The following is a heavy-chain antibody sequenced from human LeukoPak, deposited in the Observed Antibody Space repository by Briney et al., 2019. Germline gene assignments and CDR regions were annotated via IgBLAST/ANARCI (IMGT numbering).Heavy chain of an antibody. CDR1: GFTVSSNY. CDR3: ARPYCSSTSCRSYFDY. CDR2: IYSGGTT. V-gene: IGHV3-53*01. J-gene: IGHJ4*02. Sequence: GGSLRLSCAASGFTVSSNYMSWVRQAPGKGLEWVSVIYSGGTTYYADSVKGRFTISRDNSKNTLYLQMNSLRGEDTAVYYCARPYCSSTSCRSYFDYWGQGTLVTVSS. D-gene: IGHD2-2*01.